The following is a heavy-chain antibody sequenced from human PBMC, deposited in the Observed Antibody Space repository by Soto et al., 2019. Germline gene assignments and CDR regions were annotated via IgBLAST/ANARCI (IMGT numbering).Heavy chain of an antibody. V-gene: IGHV4-30-2*01. CDR2: IYHSGNS. CDR1: GGAISPTTHA. J-gene: IGHJ6*02. D-gene: IGHD3-3*01. Sequence: QLQLQVSGSGLLRPSETLALTCDVSGGAISPTTHAWSWIRQPPGKGLEWIGYIYHSGNSYYSPSLRSRLTISVDPSKSRFSLMLTSVTAADTVVYYCARTMEWLYVEVWGQGTTVTVSS. CDR3: ARTMEWLYVEV.